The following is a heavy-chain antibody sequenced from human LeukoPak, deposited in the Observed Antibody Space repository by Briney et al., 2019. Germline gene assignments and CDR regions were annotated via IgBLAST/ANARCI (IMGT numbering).Heavy chain of an antibody. V-gene: IGHV3-30*18. CDR2: ISYDGSNK. J-gene: IGHJ4*02. CDR1: GFTFSSYG. Sequence: GGSLRLSCAASGFTFSSYGMHWVRQAPGKGLEWVAVISYDGSNKYYADPVKGRFTISRDNSKNTLYLQMNSLRAEDTAIYYCAKGLTGYCSSTSCPTFNYWGQGTLVTVSS. D-gene: IGHD2-2*01. CDR3: AKGLTGYCSSTSCPTFNY.